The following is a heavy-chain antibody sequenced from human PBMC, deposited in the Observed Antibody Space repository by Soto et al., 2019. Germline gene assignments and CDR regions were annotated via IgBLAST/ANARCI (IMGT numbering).Heavy chain of an antibody. J-gene: IGHJ6*02. D-gene: IGHD6-6*01. Sequence: GGSLRLSXAASGFTFSSYGMHWVRQAPGKGLEWVAVIWYDGSNKYYADSVKGRFTISRDNSKNTLYLQMNSLRAEDTAVYYCASSSSSRVYYYYYGMDVWGQGTTVTVSS. CDR1: GFTFSSYG. CDR2: IWYDGSNK. V-gene: IGHV3-33*01. CDR3: ASSSSSRVYYYYYGMDV.